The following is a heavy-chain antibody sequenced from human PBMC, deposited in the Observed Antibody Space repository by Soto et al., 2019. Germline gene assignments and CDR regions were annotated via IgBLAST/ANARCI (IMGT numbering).Heavy chain of an antibody. V-gene: IGHV3-23*01. CDR1: EFNFRSYA. Sequence: GRPLRLSSTAAEFNFRSYAMSWVRQETGKGLEWVSAISGSGGSTYYADSVKGRFTISRDNSKNTLYLQMNSLRAEDTAVYYCAKDRSSAAAGISGSAYWGQGTLVTVSS. D-gene: IGHD6-13*01. CDR2: ISGSGGST. CDR3: AKDRSSAAAGISGSAY. J-gene: IGHJ4*02.